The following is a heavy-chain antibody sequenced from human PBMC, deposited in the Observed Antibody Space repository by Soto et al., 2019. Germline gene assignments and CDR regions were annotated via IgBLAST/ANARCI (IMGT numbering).Heavy chain of an antibody. J-gene: IGHJ4*02. D-gene: IGHD4-17*01. V-gene: IGHV4-38-2*01. CDR3: GRQKGGGIYGDYVAH. CDR1: GYSISSGYY. Sequence: SETLSLTCAVSGYSISSGYYWGWLRQPPGKGLEWIGHMYHTGSIYYNPSRQSRVTISMDTSKNEFSLKLTSVTAADTALYYCGRQKGGGIYGDYVAHWGQGTLVTVSS. CDR2: MYHTGSI.